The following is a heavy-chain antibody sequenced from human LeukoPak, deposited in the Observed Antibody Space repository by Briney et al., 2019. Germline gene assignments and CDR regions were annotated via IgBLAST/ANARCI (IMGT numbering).Heavy chain of an antibody. D-gene: IGHD2-15*01. CDR3: AKDSYCSGGSCYDFGY. V-gene: IGHV3-43*02. CDR2: ISGDGGST. Sequence: GSLRLSCAASGFTFDDYAMHWVRQAPGKGLEWVSLISGDGGSTYYADSVKGRFTISRDNSKNSLYLQMNSLRTEDTALYYCAKDSYCSGGSCYDFGYWGQGTLVTVSS. J-gene: IGHJ4*02. CDR1: GFTFDDYA.